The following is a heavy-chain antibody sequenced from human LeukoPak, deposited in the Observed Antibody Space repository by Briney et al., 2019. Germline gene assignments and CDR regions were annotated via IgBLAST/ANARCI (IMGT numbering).Heavy chain of an antibody. CDR1: GDSVSSNSAA. Sequence: SQTLSLTCAISGDSVSSNSAAWNWIRQSPSRGLEWLGRTYYRSKWYNDYAVSVKSRITINPDTSKNQFSLQLNSVTPEDTAVYYCAKYLSSMRGGLSFFDYWGQGTLVTVSS. V-gene: IGHV6-1*01. J-gene: IGHJ4*02. D-gene: IGHD2/OR15-2a*01. CDR3: AKYLSSMRGGLSFFDY. CDR2: TYYRSKWYN.